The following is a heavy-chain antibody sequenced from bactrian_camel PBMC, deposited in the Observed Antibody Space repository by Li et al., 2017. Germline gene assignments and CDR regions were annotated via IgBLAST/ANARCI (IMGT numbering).Heavy chain of an antibody. CDR2: IKSVGKM. CDR1: GFTFNDSD. J-gene: IGHJ6*01. Sequence: HVQLVESGGGSVQAGGSLRLSCTASGFTFNDSDMAWYRQAPGNECEMVSSIKSVGKMYYAESVKGRFAIPRDNAKNTLYLQMNGLKPEDTAVYYCAATQTAMDYVLPSCPTGLWGYWGQGTQVTV. V-gene: IGHV3S60*01. D-gene: IGHD3*01. CDR3: AATQTAMDYVLPSCPTGLWGY.